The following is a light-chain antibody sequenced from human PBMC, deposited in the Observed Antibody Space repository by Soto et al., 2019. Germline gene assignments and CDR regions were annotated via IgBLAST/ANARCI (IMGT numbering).Light chain of an antibody. CDR3: KQTYSTPVT. CDR2: DAS. J-gene: IGKJ1*01. V-gene: IGKV1-39*01. Sequence: DIQMTQSPSSLSASVGDRVTITCRASQSISSFLNWYQQKPGKAPKLLIYDASTLRSGVPSRFSGAGSGTVFTLTISSLKPEDFAAYYCKQTYSTPVTFGQGTKV. CDR1: QSISSF.